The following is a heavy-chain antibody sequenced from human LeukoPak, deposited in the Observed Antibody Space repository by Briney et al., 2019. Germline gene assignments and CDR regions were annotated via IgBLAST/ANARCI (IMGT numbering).Heavy chain of an antibody. D-gene: IGHD4-17*01. J-gene: IGHJ4*02. CDR3: TRDYGDYALFGY. V-gene: IGHV3-49*04. CDR1: GFTFSNAW. Sequence: GGSLRLSCAASGFTFSNAWMSWVRQAPGKGLEWVGFIRSKAYGGTTEYAASVKGRFTISRDDSKSIAYLQMNSLKTEDTAVYYCTRDYGDYALFGYWGQGTLVTVSS. CDR2: IRSKAYGGTT.